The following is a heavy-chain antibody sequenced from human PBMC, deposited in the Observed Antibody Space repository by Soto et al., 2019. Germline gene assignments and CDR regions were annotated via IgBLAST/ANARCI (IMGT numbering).Heavy chain of an antibody. CDR1: GFTFSSYA. V-gene: IGHV3-30-3*01. J-gene: IGHJ6*02. CDR2: ISYDGSNK. CDR3: ARDTYYDFWSGFTTPPMDV. D-gene: IGHD3-3*01. Sequence: GGSLRLSWAAFGFTFSSYAMHWVRQAPGKGLEWVAVISYDGSNKYYADSVKGRFTISRDNSKNTLYLQMNSLRAEDTAVYYCARDTYYDFWSGFTTPPMDVWGQGTTVTVS.